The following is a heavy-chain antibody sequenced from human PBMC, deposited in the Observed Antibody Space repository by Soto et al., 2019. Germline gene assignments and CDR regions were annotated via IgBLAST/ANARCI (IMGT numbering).Heavy chain of an antibody. D-gene: IGHD6-13*01. V-gene: IGHV1-3*01. J-gene: IGHJ5*02. CDR2: INAGNGNT. Sequence: ASVKVSCKASGYTFTSYAMHWVRQAPGQRLEWMGWINAGNGNTKYSQKFQGRVTITRDTSASTAYMELSSLRSEDTAVYYCARKDGSSWYDPWFDPWGQGTLVTVSS. CDR3: ARKDGSSWYDPWFDP. CDR1: GYTFTSYA.